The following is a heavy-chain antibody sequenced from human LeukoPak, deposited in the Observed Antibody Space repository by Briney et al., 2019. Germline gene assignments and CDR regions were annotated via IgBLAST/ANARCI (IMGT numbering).Heavy chain of an antibody. J-gene: IGHJ6*02. CDR1: GFTFSSYE. Sequence: GGSLRLSCAASGFTFSSYEMNWVRQAPGKGLVWVSRINSDGSSTSYADSVKGRFTISRDNAKNTLYLQMNSLRAEDTAVYYCARVRTNYDSSGYYRYYYYYGMDVWGQGTTVTVSS. CDR2: INSDGSST. V-gene: IGHV3-74*01. CDR3: ARVRTNYDSSGYYRYYYYYGMDV. D-gene: IGHD3-22*01.